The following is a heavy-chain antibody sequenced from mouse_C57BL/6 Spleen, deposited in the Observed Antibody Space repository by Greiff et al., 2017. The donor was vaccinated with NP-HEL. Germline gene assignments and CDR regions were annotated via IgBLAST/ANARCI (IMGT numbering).Heavy chain of an antibody. CDR3: ASSDTRSYWYFDV. D-gene: IGHD2-12*01. V-gene: IGHV1-18*01. Sequence: VQLQQSGPELVKPGASVKIPCKASGYTFTDYNMDWVKQSHGKSLEWIGDINPNNGGTIYNQKFKGKATLTVDKSSSTAYMELRSLTSEDTAVYYCASSDTRSYWYFDVWGTGTTVTVSS. CDR2: INPNNGGT. CDR1: GYTFTDYN. J-gene: IGHJ1*03.